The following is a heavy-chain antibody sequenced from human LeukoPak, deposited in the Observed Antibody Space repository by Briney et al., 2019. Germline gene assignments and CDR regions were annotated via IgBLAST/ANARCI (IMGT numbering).Heavy chain of an antibody. CDR3: ARDSNSHLYSYFSMDV. Sequence: SETLSLTCTVFGGSISSSNYYWGWLRQPPGKRLEWVGTIYYSGSSYNNPSLKSRVTISVDTSKNQFSLKLKSVTAADTAVYYCARDSNSHLYSYFSMDVWGKGTTVTVSS. CDR2: IYYSGSS. J-gene: IGHJ6*03. D-gene: IGHD3-16*01. V-gene: IGHV4-39*07. CDR1: GGSISSSNYY.